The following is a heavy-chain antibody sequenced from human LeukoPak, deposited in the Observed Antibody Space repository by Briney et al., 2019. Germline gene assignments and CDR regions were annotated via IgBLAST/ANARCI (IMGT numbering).Heavy chain of an antibody. J-gene: IGHJ6*02. V-gene: IGHV6-1*01. Sequence: SQTLSLTCAISGDSVSSNSAAWNWIRQSPSRGLEWLGRTYYRSKWYNDYAVSVKSRITINPDTSKNQFSLQLNSVTPEDTAVYYCARGNTGTASRYFDWFAPSRYGMDVWGQGTTVTVS. D-gene: IGHD3-9*01. CDR3: ARGNTGTASRYFDWFAPSRYGMDV. CDR1: GDSVSSNSAA. CDR2: TYYRSKWYN.